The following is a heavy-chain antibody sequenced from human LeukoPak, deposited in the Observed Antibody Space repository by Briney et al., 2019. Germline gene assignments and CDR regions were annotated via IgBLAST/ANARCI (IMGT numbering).Heavy chain of an antibody. CDR3: ARGLAPLGNFDY. Sequence: SQSLSLTCTVSGGSISSGSYYWSWIRQPPGKGLEWIGYIYYSGSTNYNPSLKSRVTISVDTSKNQFSLKLSSVTAADTAVYYCARGLAPLGNFDYWGQGTLVTVSS. CDR2: IYYSGST. D-gene: IGHD1-14*01. V-gene: IGHV4-61*01. CDR1: GGSISSGSYY. J-gene: IGHJ4*02.